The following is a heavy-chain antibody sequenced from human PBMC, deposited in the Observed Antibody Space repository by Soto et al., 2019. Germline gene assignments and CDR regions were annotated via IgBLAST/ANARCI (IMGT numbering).Heavy chain of an antibody. D-gene: IGHD3-9*01. J-gene: IGHJ4*02. CDR1: GGSISSGGYY. CDR3: ARAGRGLRYFDWLSDYYFDY. CDR2: IYYSGST. V-gene: IGHV4-31*03. Sequence: TLSLTCTVSGGSISSGGYYWSWIRQHPGKGLEWIGYIYYSGSTYYNPSLKSRVTISVDTSKNQFSLKLSSVTAADTAVYYCARAGRGLRYFDWLSDYYFDYWGQGTLVTVSS.